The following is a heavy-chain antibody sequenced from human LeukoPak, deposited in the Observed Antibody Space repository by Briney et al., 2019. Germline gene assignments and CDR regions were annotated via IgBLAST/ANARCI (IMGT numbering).Heavy chain of an antibody. CDR2: ISYDGSNK. J-gene: IGHJ1*01. D-gene: IGHD4-23*01. V-gene: IGHV3-30*04. CDR3: ARGPGKGRRGYFQH. Sequence: GGSLRLSCAASGFTFSSYAMHWVRQAPGKGLEWVAVISYDGSNKYYADSVKGRFTISRDNSKNTLYLQMNSLRAEDTAVYYCARGPGKGRRGYFQHWGQGTLVTVSS. CDR1: GFTFSSYA.